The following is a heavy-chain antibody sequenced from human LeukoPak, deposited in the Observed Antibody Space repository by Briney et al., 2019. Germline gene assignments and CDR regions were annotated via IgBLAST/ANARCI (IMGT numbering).Heavy chain of an antibody. D-gene: IGHD6-6*01. CDR1: GFTVSSNY. CDR2: IYSGGST. V-gene: IGHV3-53*01. J-gene: IGHJ6*03. Sequence: GGSLRLSCAASGFTVSSNYMRWVRQAPGKGLEWVSVIYSGGSTYYADSVKGRFTISRDNSKNTLYLQMNSLRAEDTAVYYCAREVSTSSYYYYYMDVWGKGTTVTVSS. CDR3: AREVSTSSYYYYYMDV.